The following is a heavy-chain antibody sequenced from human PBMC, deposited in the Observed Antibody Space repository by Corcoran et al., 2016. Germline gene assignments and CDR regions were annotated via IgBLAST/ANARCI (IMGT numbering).Heavy chain of an antibody. CDR1: GGSISSSSYY. V-gene: IGHV4-39*01. J-gene: IGHJ4*02. Sequence: QLQLQESGPGLVKPSKTLSLTCTVSGGSISSSSYYWGWIRQPPGKGLEWIGSIYYSGSTYYNPSLKSRVTISVDTSKNQFSLKLSSVTAADTAVYYCARRSGGSCYSGWGQGTLVTVSS. CDR3: ARRSGGSCYSG. D-gene: IGHD2-15*01. CDR2: IYYSGST.